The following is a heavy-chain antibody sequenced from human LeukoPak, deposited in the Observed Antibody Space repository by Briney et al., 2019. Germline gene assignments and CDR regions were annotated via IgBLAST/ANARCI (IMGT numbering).Heavy chain of an antibody. Sequence: GGSLRLSCAASGFTFRSYGMHWVRQAPGKGLEGVAFLRSDGSNKYYADSVKGRFTISRDNAKNSLYLQMNSLRAEDTALYHCARDRAILTGYYSGDAFDIWGQGTMVTVSS. D-gene: IGHD3-9*01. V-gene: IGHV3-30*02. CDR3: ARDRAILTGYYSGDAFDI. CDR1: GFTFRSYG. J-gene: IGHJ3*02. CDR2: LRSDGSNK.